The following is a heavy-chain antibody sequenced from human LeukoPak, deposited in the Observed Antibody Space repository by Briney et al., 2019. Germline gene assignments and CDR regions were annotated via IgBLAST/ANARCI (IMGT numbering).Heavy chain of an antibody. CDR1: GGSISSSSYY. CDR3: ARHQVLYSSCWFDY. Sequence: PSETLSLTCTVSGGSISSSSYYWSWIRQPPGKGLEYIGNIYYRGSTNYNPSLKSRVTISVDTSKNQFSLKLSSVTAADTAVYYCARHQVLYSSCWFDYWGQGTLVTVSS. V-gene: IGHV4-61*05. CDR2: IYYRGST. J-gene: IGHJ4*02. D-gene: IGHD6-19*01.